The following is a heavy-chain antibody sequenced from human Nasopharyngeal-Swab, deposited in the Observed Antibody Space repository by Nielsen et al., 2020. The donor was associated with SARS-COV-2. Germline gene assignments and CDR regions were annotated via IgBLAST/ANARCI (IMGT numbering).Heavy chain of an antibody. CDR1: GFTFSSYG. D-gene: IGHD3-22*01. V-gene: IGHV3-30*03. CDR3: ARSHRDYYDSSGSDDY. J-gene: IGHJ4*02. CDR2: ISYDGSNK. Sequence: SLKISCAASGFTFSSYGMHWVRQAPGKGLEWVAVISYDGSNKYYADSVKGRFTISRDNSKNTLYLQMNSLRAEDTAVYYCARSHRDYYDSSGSDDYWGQGTLVTVSS.